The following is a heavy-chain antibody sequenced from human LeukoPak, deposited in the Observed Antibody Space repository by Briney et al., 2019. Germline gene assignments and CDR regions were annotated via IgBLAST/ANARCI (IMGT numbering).Heavy chain of an antibody. D-gene: IGHD4-11*01. CDR1: GGSVSSGNYY. V-gene: IGHV4-61*01. CDR2: ISYSGTT. CDR3: ARDRVRGNSNPYFDF. Sequence: PSETLSLTCTVSGGSVSSGNYYWSWTRQPPGKGLEWIGYISYSGTTNYNPSLKSRVTISVDTSKNQFSLKLSSVTAADTAVYYCARDRVRGNSNPYFDFWGQGTLVTVSS. J-gene: IGHJ4*02.